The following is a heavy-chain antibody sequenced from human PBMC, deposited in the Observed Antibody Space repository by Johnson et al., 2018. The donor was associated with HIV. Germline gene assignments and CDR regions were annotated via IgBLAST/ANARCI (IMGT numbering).Heavy chain of an antibody. V-gene: IGHV3-11*04. CDR1: GFTFSDYC. D-gene: IGHD3-9*01. Sequence: QVQLVESGGDLVKPGGSLRLSCAASGFTFSDYCMSWIRQAPGKGLEWISYISSSGDTTYYADSVKGRFTISRDNAKNSLSLQMNSLRADDTAVYYCAKDLRVFDWFNAYDAFDIWGQGTMVTVSS. J-gene: IGHJ3*02. CDR3: AKDLRVFDWFNAYDAFDI. CDR2: ISSSGDTT.